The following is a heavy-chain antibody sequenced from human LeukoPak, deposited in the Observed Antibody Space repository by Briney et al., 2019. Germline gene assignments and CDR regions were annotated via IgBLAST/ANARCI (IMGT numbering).Heavy chain of an antibody. V-gene: IGHV3-23*01. J-gene: IGHJ4*02. D-gene: IGHD1-26*01. Sequence: GGSLRLSCAASGFTFSSCAMSWVRKAPGKGLEWVSTIIDSGNSIYYADSAEGRFTISRDNSKNTLYLQMNSLRAGDTAVYYCAKDPIFSGSYGVFDYWGLGTLVTVSS. CDR3: AKDPIFSGSYGVFDY. CDR1: GFTFSSCA. CDR2: IIDSGNSI.